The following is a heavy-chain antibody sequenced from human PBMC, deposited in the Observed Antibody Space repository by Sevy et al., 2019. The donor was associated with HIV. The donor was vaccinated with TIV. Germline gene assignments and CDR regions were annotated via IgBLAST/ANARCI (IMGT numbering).Heavy chain of an antibody. CDR1: GSTLSRLS. J-gene: IGHJ4*02. V-gene: IGHV1-24*01. CDR3: ATTKDYYESYGFPFDY. CDR2: FDPEDGET. D-gene: IGHD3-22*01. Sequence: ASVKVSCKVSGSTLSRLSMHWVRQVPGKGLEWMGSFDPEDGETIYARKFQGRVSMTEDTSTDTAYMELSSLRSEDTAVYYCATTKDYYESYGFPFDYWGQGTLVTVSS.